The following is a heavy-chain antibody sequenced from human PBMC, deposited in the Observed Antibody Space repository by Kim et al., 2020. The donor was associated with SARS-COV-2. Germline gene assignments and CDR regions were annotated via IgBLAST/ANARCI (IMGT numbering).Heavy chain of an antibody. CDR2: FDPEDGET. D-gene: IGHD2-15*01. V-gene: IGHV1-24*01. CDR1: GYTLTELS. Sequence: ASVKVSCKVSGYTLTELSMHWVRQAPGKGLEWMGGFDPEDGETIYAQTFQGRGTLTEDTSTDTAYMELSSLRSEYTAVYDCAKGYCSGGSCYWVDYWGEGTLVTVSS. J-gene: IGHJ4*02. CDR3: AKGYCSGGSCYWVDY.